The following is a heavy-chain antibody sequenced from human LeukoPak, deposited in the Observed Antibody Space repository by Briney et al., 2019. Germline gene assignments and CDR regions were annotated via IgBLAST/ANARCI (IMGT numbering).Heavy chain of an antibody. CDR2: IYSGGTT. J-gene: IGHJ4*02. CDR3: ARDQYSYAHAAH. CDR1: GFTVSSNH. Sequence: GGSLRLSCAASGFTVSSNHMSWVRQAPGKGLEWVSVIYSGGTTYYADSVKGRFTISRDNSKNTLHLQMNSLRAEDTAVYYCARDQYSYAHAAHWGQGTLVTVSS. D-gene: IGHD5-18*01. V-gene: IGHV3-66*01.